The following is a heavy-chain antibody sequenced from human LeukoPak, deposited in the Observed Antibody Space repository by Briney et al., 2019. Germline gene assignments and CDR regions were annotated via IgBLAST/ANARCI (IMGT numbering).Heavy chain of an antibody. D-gene: IGHD3-3*01. CDR2: IDPSDSYT. V-gene: IGHV5-10-1*01. CDR1: GYSFTSYW. CDR3: ARHTGGITIFGVVTPLVYYYYYGMDV. J-gene: IGHJ6*02. Sequence: GESLKISCKGSGYSFTSYWISWVRQMPGKGPEWMGSIDPSDSYTNYSPSFQGHVTISADKSTSTAYLQWSSLKASDTAMYYCARHTGGITIFGVVTPLVYYYYYGMDVWGQGTTVTVSS.